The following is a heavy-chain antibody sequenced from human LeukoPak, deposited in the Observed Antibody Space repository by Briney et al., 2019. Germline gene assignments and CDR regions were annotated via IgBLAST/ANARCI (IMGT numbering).Heavy chain of an antibody. CDR3: AREGIAARFVDY. J-gene: IGHJ4*02. D-gene: IGHD6-6*01. Sequence: GGSLRLSCAASGFTFSSYAMSWVRQAPGKGLEWVSAISGSGGSTYYADSVKGGFTISRDNSKNTLYLQMNSLRAEDTAVYYCAREGIAARFVDYWGQGTLVTVSS. CDR1: GFTFSSYA. V-gene: IGHV3-23*01. CDR2: ISGSGGST.